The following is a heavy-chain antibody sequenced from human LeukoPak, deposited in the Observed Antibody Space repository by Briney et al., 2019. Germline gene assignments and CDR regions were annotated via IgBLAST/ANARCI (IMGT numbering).Heavy chain of an antibody. CDR2: IGAYNSNT. D-gene: IGHD2-15*01. Sequence: ASVKVSCKASGYTFTSYGISWVRQAPGQGLEWMGWIGAYNSNTNYAQKLQGRVTMTTDTSTSTAYMELSSLRSEDTAVYYCARDCSGGSCYSNYYFDYWGQGTLVTVSS. CDR3: ARDCSGGSCYSNYYFDY. CDR1: GYTFTSYG. V-gene: IGHV1-18*01. J-gene: IGHJ4*02.